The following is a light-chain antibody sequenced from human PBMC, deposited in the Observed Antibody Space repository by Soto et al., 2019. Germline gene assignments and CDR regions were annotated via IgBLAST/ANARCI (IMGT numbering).Light chain of an antibody. Sequence: DIQLTQSPSTLSASVGDRVTITCRASQSIDFWLAWYQQKPGKAPKLLIYKASTLESGVPSRFSGSGSGTEFTLSISRLQPDDFATYYCQQYNSNSFYSFGQGTKLEI. CDR3: QQYNSNSFYS. J-gene: IGKJ2*01. CDR2: KAS. V-gene: IGKV1-5*03. CDR1: QSIDFW.